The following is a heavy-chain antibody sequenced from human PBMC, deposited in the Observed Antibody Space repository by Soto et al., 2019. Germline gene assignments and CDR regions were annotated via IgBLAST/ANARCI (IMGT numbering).Heavy chain of an antibody. D-gene: IGHD3-22*01. CDR3: ARVRYYYDSSGYYFDY. J-gene: IGHJ4*02. CDR2: IYSGSST. Sequence: GGSLRLSCAASGFTVSSNYMSWVRQAPGKGLEWVSVIYSGSSTYYADSVKGRFTISRHNSKNTLYLQMNSLRAEDTAVYYCARVRYYYDSSGYYFDYWGQGTLVTVSS. V-gene: IGHV3-53*04. CDR1: GFTVSSNY.